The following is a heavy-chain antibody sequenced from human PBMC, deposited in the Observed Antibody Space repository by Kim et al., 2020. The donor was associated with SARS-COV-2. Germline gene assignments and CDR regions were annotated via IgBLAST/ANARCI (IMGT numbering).Heavy chain of an antibody. D-gene: IGHD6-19*01. CDR2: VSGDGATT. V-gene: IGHV3-43*02. CDR1: GFTFGDSV. CDR3: SKASGWLPRY. J-gene: IGHJ4*02. Sequence: WGSLRLSCAASGFTFGDSVMHWFRQAPGKGLEWVALVSGDGATTYYADSVKGRFTISRDNSKDSLSLHMNSLRIEDTASYYCSKASGWLPRYWGQGTLVTVSS.